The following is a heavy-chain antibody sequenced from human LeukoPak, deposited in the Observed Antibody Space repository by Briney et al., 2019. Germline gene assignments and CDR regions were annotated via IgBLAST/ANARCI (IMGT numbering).Heavy chain of an antibody. CDR1: GFTVSSNY. D-gene: IGHD1-26*01. V-gene: IGHV3-66*01. J-gene: IGHJ4*02. CDR2: IYSGGNT. CDR3: AQSGTYFPFDN. Sequence: PGGSLRLSCAASGFTVSSNYMSWVRQAPGKGLEWVSVIYSGGNTYYADSVKGRSTISRDNSKNTLYLQMNSLRAEDTAVYYCAQSGTYFPFDNWGQGTLVTVSS.